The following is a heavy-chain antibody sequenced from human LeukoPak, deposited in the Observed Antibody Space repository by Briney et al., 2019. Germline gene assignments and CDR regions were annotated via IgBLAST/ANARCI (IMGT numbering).Heavy chain of an antibody. J-gene: IGHJ4*02. CDR2: MNPNSGNT. Sequence: GASVKVSCKASGYTFTTYDINWVRQATGQGPEWMAWMNPNSGNTGYAQKFQGRVTMTRNTSISTAYMELSSLRSEDTAVYYCARVAGNCGGDCYRLVYWGQGTLVTVAS. V-gene: IGHV1-8*01. CDR3: ARVAGNCGGDCYRLVY. CDR1: GYTFTTYD. D-gene: IGHD2-21*01.